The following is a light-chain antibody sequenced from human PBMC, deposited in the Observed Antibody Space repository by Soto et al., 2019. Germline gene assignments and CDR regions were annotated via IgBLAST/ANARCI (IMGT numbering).Light chain of an antibody. J-gene: IGLJ3*02. CDR3: SSYTGSSTLV. CDR1: SSDVGGYNY. Sequence: QSALTQPRSVSGSPGQSVTISCTGTSSDVGGYNYVSWYQQHPGKAPKLMIYEVSNRPSGVSNRFSGSKSGNTASLTISGLQADDEADYYCSSYTGSSTLVFGGGTKLTVL. V-gene: IGLV2-14*01. CDR2: EVS.